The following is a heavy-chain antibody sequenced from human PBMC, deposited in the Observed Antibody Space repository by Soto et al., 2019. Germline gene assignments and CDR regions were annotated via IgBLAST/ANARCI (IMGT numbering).Heavy chain of an antibody. CDR2: IYYSGST. D-gene: IGHD2-21*02. CDR3: ARVCGGDCHYGMDV. CDR1: GGSISSGGYY. J-gene: IGHJ6*02. Sequence: LCGGSISSGGYYWSWIRQHPGKGLEWIGYIYYSGSTYYNPSLKSRVTISVDTSKNQFSLKLSSVTAADTAAYYCARVCGGDCHYGMDVWGQGTTVTVSS. V-gene: IGHV4-31*02.